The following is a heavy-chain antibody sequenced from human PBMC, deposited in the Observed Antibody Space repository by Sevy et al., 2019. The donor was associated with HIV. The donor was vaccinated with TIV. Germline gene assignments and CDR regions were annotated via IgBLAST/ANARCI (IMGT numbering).Heavy chain of an antibody. Sequence: GGSLRLSCVASGLTVGSLSINWVRQAPGKGLEWVSLIYSAGTTFYSDSVKGRFTISRDNSNNTLDLQMNSLRAEDTAIYYCARAYSSGWYDYWGQGTLVTVSS. CDR1: GLTVGSLS. CDR3: ARAYSSGWYDY. J-gene: IGHJ4*02. CDR2: IYSAGTT. D-gene: IGHD6-19*01. V-gene: IGHV3-53*01.